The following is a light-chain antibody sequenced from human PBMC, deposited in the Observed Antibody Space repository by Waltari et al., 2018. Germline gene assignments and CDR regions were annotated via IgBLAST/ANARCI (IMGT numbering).Light chain of an antibody. V-gene: IGKV3-11*01. Sequence: EIVLTQSPVTLSLSPGDTATLSCRASQSIGSYLAWYQRKPGQAPRLLIYDPSNRAAGIPPRFSGGGSGTDFTLTISGLEPEDFAVYYCQHRNTGLTFGGGTKVEIE. CDR3: QHRNTGLT. CDR2: DPS. CDR1: QSIGSY. J-gene: IGKJ4*01.